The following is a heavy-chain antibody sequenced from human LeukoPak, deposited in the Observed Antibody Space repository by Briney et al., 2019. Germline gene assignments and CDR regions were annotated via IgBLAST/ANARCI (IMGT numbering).Heavy chain of an antibody. CDR3: ARDARTMVRGVRHDAFDI. Sequence: PGGSLRLSCAASGFTFSNYEMNWVRQAPGKGLEWFSYITTSGSTKYYADSVKGRFTISRDNAKNSLYLQMNSLRAEDTAVYYCARDARTMVRGVRHDAFDIWGQGTMVTVSS. CDR1: GFTFSNYE. V-gene: IGHV3-48*03. D-gene: IGHD3-10*01. J-gene: IGHJ3*02. CDR2: ITTSGSTK.